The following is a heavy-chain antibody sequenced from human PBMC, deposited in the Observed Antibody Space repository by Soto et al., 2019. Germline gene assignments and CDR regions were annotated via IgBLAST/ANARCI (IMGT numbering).Heavy chain of an antibody. D-gene: IGHD3-3*01. CDR1: GRSVSRYC. V-gene: IGHV4-59*02. CDR2: IYYSGST. J-gene: IGHJ4*02. Sequence: SETRSRVWNVSGRSVSRYCWSGSRQPPGKGLGWMGYIYYSGSTNYNPSLKSRVTISVDTSKNQFSLKLSSVTAADTAVYYCARGQEYYDFWSGYYGYYFDYWGQGTLVTVSS. CDR3: ARGQEYYDFWSGYYGYYFDY.